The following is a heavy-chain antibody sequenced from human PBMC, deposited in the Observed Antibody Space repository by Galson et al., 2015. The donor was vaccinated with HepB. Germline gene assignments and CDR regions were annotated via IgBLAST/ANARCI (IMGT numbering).Heavy chain of an antibody. V-gene: IGHV3-7*01. Sequence: SLRLSCAAAGFTFTDYWMTWVRQAPGKGLEWLATMKEEGHKEVHVDSVRGRFTMSRDNAETSLYLQMRSLRIDDTAVYYCVRDSGSAWGQGALVMVSS. CDR1: GFTFTDYW. J-gene: IGHJ5*02. CDR2: MKEEGHKE. CDR3: VRDSGSA. D-gene: IGHD1-26*01.